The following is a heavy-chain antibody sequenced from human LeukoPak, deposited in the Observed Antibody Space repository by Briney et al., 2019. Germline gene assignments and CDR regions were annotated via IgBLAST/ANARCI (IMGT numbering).Heavy chain of an antibody. V-gene: IGHV4-30-4*01. CDR2: IYYSGST. D-gene: IGHD2-15*01. CDR1: GGPISSGDNF. Sequence: PSETLSLTCTVSGGPISSGDNFWSWLRQPQGKGLEWIGYIYYSGSTYYNSSLKSRVTISIDTSKNQFSLKLSSVTAADTAVYYCAREKCSGGICYSGFDCWGQGTLVTVSS. J-gene: IGHJ4*02. CDR3: AREKCSGGICYSGFDC.